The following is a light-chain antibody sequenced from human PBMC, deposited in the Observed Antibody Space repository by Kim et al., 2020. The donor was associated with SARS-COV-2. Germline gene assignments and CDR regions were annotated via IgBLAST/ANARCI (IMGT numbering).Light chain of an antibody. CDR1: ESVSSN. CDR3: QQYHKWPPYT. J-gene: IGKJ2*01. CDR2: GAS. Sequence: EIVMTQSPATLSVSPGERVTLSCRASESVSSNLAWYQQKPGQAPRLLIYGASTRATGIPARFSGGGSGTDFSLTITSLQSEDFALYYCQQYHKWPPYTFGQGTKVDIK. V-gene: IGKV3-15*01.